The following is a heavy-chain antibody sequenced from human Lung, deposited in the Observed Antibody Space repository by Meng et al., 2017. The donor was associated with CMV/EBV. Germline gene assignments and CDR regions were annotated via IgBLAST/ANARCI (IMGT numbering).Heavy chain of an antibody. CDR1: GFTFSSYW. CDR3: ARDPGYCSSTSCSGFFDY. CDR2: IKQDGSEK. D-gene: IGHD2-2*01. V-gene: IGHV3-7*01. Sequence: GESLKISCAASGFTFSSYWMSWVRQAPGKGLEWVANIKQDGSEKYYVDSVKGRFTISRDNAKNSLYLQMNSLRAEDTAVYYCARDPGYCSSTSCSGFFDYWGQRTLVTVSS. J-gene: IGHJ4*02.